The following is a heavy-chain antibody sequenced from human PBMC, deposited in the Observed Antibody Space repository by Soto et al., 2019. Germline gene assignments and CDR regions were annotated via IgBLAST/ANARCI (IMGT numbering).Heavy chain of an antibody. CDR1: GYTLSIYG. D-gene: IGHD3-10*01. Sequence: QIELVQSGAEVKKPGASVKVSCKASGYTLSIYGIQWVRQAPGQGLEWMGWIVAYNNRTIYAQKFQDRVTLTTDTSTTTAFMEVRTLTSDETAVYYCARAGDYFGDYWGQGTMVTVSS. J-gene: IGHJ4*02. V-gene: IGHV1-18*01. CDR2: IVAYNNRT. CDR3: ARAGDYFGDY.